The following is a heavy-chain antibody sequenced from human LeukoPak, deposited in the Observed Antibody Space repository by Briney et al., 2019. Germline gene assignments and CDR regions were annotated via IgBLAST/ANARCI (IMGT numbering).Heavy chain of an antibody. V-gene: IGHV4-61*01. J-gene: IGHJ1*01. CDR3: AREGGYYDSSGYSAGYFQH. CDR1: GGSVSSGSYY. Sequence: SETLSLTCTVSGGSVSSGSYYWSWIRQPPGKGLEWIGYNYYSGSTNYNPSLKSRVTISVDTSKNQFSLKLSSVTAADTAVYYCAREGGYYDSSGYSAGYFQHWGQGTLVTVSS. D-gene: IGHD3-22*01. CDR2: NYYSGST.